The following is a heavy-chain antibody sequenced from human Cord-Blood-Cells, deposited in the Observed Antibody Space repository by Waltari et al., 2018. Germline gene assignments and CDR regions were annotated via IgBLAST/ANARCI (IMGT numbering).Heavy chain of an antibody. CDR3: ATRITIFGVVIDAFDI. Sequence: QVQLVQSGAEVKKPGASVKVSCKVSGYTLTELSMHWVRQAPGKGLEWMGGFDPEECETTYAQTVQGRVTMTEETSTVTAYMELSSLRSEDTAVYYCATRITIFGVVIDAFDIWGQGTMVTVSS. D-gene: IGHD3-3*01. V-gene: IGHV1-24*01. CDR1: GYTLTELS. J-gene: IGHJ3*02. CDR2: FDPEECET.